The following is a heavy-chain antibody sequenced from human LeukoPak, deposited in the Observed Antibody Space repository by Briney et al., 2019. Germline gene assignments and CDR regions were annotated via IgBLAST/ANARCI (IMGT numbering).Heavy chain of an antibody. D-gene: IGHD4-17*01. CDR2: IYHSGST. J-gene: IGHJ4*02. V-gene: IGHV4-30-2*01. Sequence: SWIRQPPGKGLEWIGYIYHSGSTYYNPSLKSRVTISVDRSKNQFSLKLSSVTAADTAVYYCARGYGDYEQPPFDYWGQGTLVTVSS. CDR3: ARGYGDYEQPPFDY.